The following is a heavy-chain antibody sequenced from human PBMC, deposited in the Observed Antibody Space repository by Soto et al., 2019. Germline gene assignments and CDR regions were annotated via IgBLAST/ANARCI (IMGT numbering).Heavy chain of an antibody. D-gene: IGHD5-18*01. CDR3: ARSSGYSYGLKSGWFDP. CDR2: ISYDGSNK. V-gene: IGHV3-30-3*01. J-gene: IGHJ5*02. CDR1: GFTFSSYA. Sequence: QVQLVESGGGVVQPGRSLRLSCAASGFTFSSYAMHWVRQAPGKGLEWVAVISYDGSNKYYADSVKGRFTISRDNSKNPLYLQMNSLRAEDTAVYYCARSSGYSYGLKSGWFDPWGQGTLVTVSS.